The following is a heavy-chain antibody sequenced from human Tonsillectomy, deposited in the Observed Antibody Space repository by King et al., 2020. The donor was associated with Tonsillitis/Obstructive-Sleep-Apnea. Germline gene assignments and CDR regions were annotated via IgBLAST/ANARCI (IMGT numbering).Heavy chain of an antibody. CDR2: INQGGSEK. V-gene: IGHV3-7*03. CDR3: ARWLTWEHAFDI. Sequence: VQLVESGGGLVQPGGSLRLSCAASGFTFRTYWMSWVRQAPGKGLEWVAHINQGGSEKYYVDSVKGRFTISRDNAKNSLYLQMNSLRAEDTAVYYCARWLTWEHAFDIWGQGTMVTVSS. J-gene: IGHJ3*02. CDR1: GFTFRTYW. D-gene: IGHD1-26*01.